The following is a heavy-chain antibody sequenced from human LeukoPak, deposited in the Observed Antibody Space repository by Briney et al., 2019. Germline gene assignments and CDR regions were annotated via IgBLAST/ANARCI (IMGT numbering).Heavy chain of an antibody. V-gene: IGHV4-59*13. Sequence: SETLSLTCAVYGGSFSGYYWSWVRQPPGKGLEWIGYIYYSGSTNYNPSLKSRVTISVDTSKNQFSLKLSSVTAADTAVYYCARDQSYYFDYWGQGTLVTVSS. J-gene: IGHJ4*02. CDR3: ARDQSYYFDY. CDR1: GGSFSGYY. CDR2: IYYSGST.